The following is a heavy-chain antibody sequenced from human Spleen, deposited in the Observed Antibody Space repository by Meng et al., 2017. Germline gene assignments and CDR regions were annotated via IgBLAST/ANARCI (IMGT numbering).Heavy chain of an antibody. D-gene: IGHD6-19*01. V-gene: IGHV3-33*01. CDR3: AREREEYRSGWSYYFDY. Sequence: GESLKISCAASGFTFSTYGMHWVRQAPGKGLEWVAVIWSDGSEKYYADSVKGRFTISRDNSKDTLYLQMNSLRADDTAVYYCAREREEYRSGWSYYFDYWGQGTLVTVSS. CDR1: GFTFSTYG. J-gene: IGHJ4*02. CDR2: IWSDGSEK.